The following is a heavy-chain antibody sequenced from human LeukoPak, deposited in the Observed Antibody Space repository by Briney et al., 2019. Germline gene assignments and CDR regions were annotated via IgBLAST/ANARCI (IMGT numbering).Heavy chain of an antibody. CDR3: ARDFWSGSYLGNYFDY. CDR2: IYGGGST. CDR1: GFTVSSNY. Sequence: PGGSLRLSCAASGFTVSSNYMSWVRQAPGKGLEWVSVIYGGGSTYYADSVKGRFTISRDNFKNTLYLQMDSLRDEDTAVYYCARDFWSGSYLGNYFDYWGQGTLVTVSS. J-gene: IGHJ4*02. D-gene: IGHD1-26*01. V-gene: IGHV3-53*01.